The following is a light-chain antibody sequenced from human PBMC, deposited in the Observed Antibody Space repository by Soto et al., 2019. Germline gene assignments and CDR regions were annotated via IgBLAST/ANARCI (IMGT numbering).Light chain of an antibody. CDR3: TSYAGSNNPVV. CDR1: SSDVGGYNL. Sequence: QSALTQPPSASGSPGQSVTISCTGTSSDVGGYNLVSWYQQHPGKAPKFIIYDVSKRPSGVPDRFSGSKSGNTASLTVSGLQAEDEADYYCTSYAGSNNPVVFGGGTKLTVL. J-gene: IGLJ2*01. CDR2: DVS. V-gene: IGLV2-8*01.